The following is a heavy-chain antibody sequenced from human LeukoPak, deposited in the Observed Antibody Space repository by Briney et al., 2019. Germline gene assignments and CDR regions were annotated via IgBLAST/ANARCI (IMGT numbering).Heavy chain of an antibody. CDR2: INHSGST. D-gene: IGHD6-19*01. Sequence: PSETLSLTCAVYGGSFSGYYWSWIRQPPGQGLEWIGEINHSGSTNYNPSLKSRVTISVDTSKNQFSLKLSSVTAADTAVYYCASRPIAVAFYYWGQGTLVTVSS. J-gene: IGHJ4*02. CDR3: ASRPIAVAFYY. V-gene: IGHV4-34*01. CDR1: GGSFSGYY.